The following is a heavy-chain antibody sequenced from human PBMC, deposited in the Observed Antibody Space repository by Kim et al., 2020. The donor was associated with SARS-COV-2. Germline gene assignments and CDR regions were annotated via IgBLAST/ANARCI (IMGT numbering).Heavy chain of an antibody. CDR3: ARGIMESYYYRPDWFDP. V-gene: IGHV1-8*01. Sequence: ASVKVSCKASGYTFTSYDINWVRQATGQGLKWMGWMNPNSGNTGYAQKFQGRVTMTRNTSISTAYMELSSLRSEDTAVYYCARGIMESYYYRPDWFDPWGQGTLVTVSS. D-gene: IGHD3-22*01. CDR1: GYTFTSYD. J-gene: IGHJ5*02. CDR2: MNPNSGNT.